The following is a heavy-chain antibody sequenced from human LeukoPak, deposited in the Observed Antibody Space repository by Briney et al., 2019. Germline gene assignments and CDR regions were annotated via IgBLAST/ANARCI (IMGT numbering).Heavy chain of an antibody. CDR2: ISYDGSNK. V-gene: IGHV3-30-3*01. CDR3: ARDRGYYDSSGYPDY. D-gene: IGHD3-22*01. J-gene: IGHJ4*02. Sequence: GRPLRLSCAASGFTFSSYAMHWVRQAPGKGLEWVAVISYDGSNKYYADSVKGRFTISRDNSKNTLYLQMNSLRAEDTAVYYCARDRGYYDSSGYPDYWGQGTLVTVSS. CDR1: GFTFSSYA.